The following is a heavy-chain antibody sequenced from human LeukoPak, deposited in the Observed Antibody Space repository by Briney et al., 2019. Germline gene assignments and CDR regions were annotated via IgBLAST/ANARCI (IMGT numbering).Heavy chain of an antibody. Sequence: ASVKVSCKASGYTFTSYYMHWVRQAPGQGLEWMGIINPSGGSTSYAQKFQGRVTMTRDMSTSTVYMELSSLRSEDTAVYYCARGDTAMVTTFYYYYYMDVWGKETTVTVSS. CDR3: ARGDTAMVTTFYYYYYMDV. J-gene: IGHJ6*03. CDR2: INPSGGST. V-gene: IGHV1-46*01. CDR1: GYTFTSYY. D-gene: IGHD5-18*01.